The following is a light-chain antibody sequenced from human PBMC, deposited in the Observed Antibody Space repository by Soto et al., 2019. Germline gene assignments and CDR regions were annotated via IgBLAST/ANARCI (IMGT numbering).Light chain of an antibody. CDR2: DVR. V-gene: IGLV2-14*03. CDR3: SSYTSSNTVI. Sequence: QSALTQPASASGSPGQSITISCTGTSSDVGGYNYISWYQQHPGKAPKFIIYDVRNRPSGVSNRFSGSRSGNTASLTISGLQAEDEADYYCSSYTSSNTVIFGGGTKVTVL. J-gene: IGLJ2*01. CDR1: SSDVGGYNY.